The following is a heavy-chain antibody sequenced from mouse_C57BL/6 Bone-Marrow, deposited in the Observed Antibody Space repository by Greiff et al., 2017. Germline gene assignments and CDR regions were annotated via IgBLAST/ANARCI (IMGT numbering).Heavy chain of an antibody. Sequence: VQLQQPGAELVMPGASVKLSCKASGYTFTSYWMHWVKQRTGQGLEWIGEIDPSDSYTNYNQKFKGKSTLTVDKSSSTAYMQLSSLTSEDSAVYYCARDGSKEGAMDYWGQGTSGTVSS. CDR3: ARDGSKEGAMDY. CDR1: GYTFTSYW. J-gene: IGHJ4*01. CDR2: IDPSDSYT. V-gene: IGHV1-69*01. D-gene: IGHD2-3*01.